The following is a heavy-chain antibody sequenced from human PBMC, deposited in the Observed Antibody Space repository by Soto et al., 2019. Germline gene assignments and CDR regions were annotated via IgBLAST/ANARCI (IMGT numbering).Heavy chain of an antibody. CDR3: AQLGLMTFSHKHYFNH. J-gene: IGHJ4*02. Sequence: HPGGSLRLSCVASGFSFDNYCISWVRQAPWEGLEWISAIKSDGTSTYYAASVEDRFTISRDNSKNTLYLQLNSLRAEDTAVYYCAQLGLMTFSHKHYFNHLCRGILVTFSS. V-gene: IGHV3-23*01. CDR1: GFSFDNYC. CDR2: IKSDGTST. D-gene: IGHD3-16*01.